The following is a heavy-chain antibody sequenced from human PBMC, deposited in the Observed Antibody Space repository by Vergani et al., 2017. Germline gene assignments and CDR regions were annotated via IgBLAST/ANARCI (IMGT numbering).Heavy chain of an antibody. D-gene: IGHD6-13*01. CDR3: ASEFGSHSIAAAGGYGMDV. CDR2: INPSGGST. V-gene: IGHV1-46*03. J-gene: IGHJ6*02. CDR1: GYTFTSYY. Sequence: QVQLVQSGAEVGKPGASVKISCKASGYTFTSYYMHWVRQAPGQGLEWMGIINPSGGSTSYAQKFQGRVTMTRDTSTSTVYMELSSLRSEDTAVYYCASEFGSHSIAAAGGYGMDVWGQGTTVTVSS.